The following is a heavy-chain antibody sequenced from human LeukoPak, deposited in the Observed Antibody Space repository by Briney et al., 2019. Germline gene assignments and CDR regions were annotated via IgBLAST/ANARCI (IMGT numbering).Heavy chain of an antibody. CDR1: GFTFSSYA. CDR2: ISYDGSNK. Sequence: GRSLRLSCAASGFTFSSYAMHWVRQAPGKGLEWVAVISYDGSNKYYADSVKGRFTISRDNSKNTLYLQMNSLRAEDTAVYYCARVFDSSGYYLWGYYFDYWGQGTLVTVSS. V-gene: IGHV3-30-3*01. D-gene: IGHD3-22*01. CDR3: ARVFDSSGYYLWGYYFDY. J-gene: IGHJ4*02.